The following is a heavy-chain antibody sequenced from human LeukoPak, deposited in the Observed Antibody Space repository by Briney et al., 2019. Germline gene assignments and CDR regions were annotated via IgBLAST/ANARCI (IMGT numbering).Heavy chain of an antibody. D-gene: IGHD3-10*01. J-gene: IGHJ5*02. CDR2: INPNSGGT. V-gene: IGHV1-8*02. CDR1: GGTFSSYA. CDR3: ARVPRRGDRFDP. Sequence: ASVKVSCKASGGTFSSYAISWVRQAPGQGLEWMGWINPNSGGTNYAQKFQGRVTMTRNTSISTAYMELSSLRTEDTAVYYCARVPRRGDRFDPWGQGTLVTVSS.